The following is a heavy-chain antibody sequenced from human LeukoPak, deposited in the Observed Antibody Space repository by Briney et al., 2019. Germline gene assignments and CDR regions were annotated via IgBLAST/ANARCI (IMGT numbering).Heavy chain of an antibody. CDR1: GITFSSYS. J-gene: IGHJ4*02. D-gene: IGHD3-22*01. CDR3: ARLRRNNDNSGYYYYYDY. CDR2: ITPTSSYI. Sequence: KPGGSLRLSCAASGITFSSYSFNWVRQAPGKGLEWVSSITPTSSYIYYADSVKGRFTISRDNAKNSLYLQMNSLRAEDTAVYYCARLRRNNDNSGYYYYYDYWGQGTLVTVSS. V-gene: IGHV3-21*01.